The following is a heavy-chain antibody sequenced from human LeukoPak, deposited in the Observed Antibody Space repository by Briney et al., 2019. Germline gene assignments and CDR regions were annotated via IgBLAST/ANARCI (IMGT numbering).Heavy chain of an antibody. CDR2: INPSGGST. Sequence: ASVKVSCKASGYTFTSYYMHWVRQAPGQGLEWMGIINPSGGSTSYAQKFQGRVTMTRDTSRSTVYMELSSLRSEDTAVYYCARDIFGVPTVDYWGQGTLVTVSS. J-gene: IGHJ4*02. CDR3: ARDIFGVPTVDY. CDR1: GYTFTSYY. D-gene: IGHD3-3*02. V-gene: IGHV1-46*01.